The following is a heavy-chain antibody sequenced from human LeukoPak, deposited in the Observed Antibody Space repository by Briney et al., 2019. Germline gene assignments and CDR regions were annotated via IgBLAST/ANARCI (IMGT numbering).Heavy chain of an antibody. CDR1: GYTFTSYG. V-gene: IGHV1-18*01. CDR3: ARGFRYFDWLPPYYFDY. J-gene: IGHJ4*02. Sequence: VSAKVSCKASGYTFTSYGISWVRQAPGQGLEWMGWISAYNSNTNYAQKLQGRVTMTTDTSTSTAYMELRSLRSDDTAVYYCARGFRYFDWLPPYYFDYWGQGTLVTVSS. CDR2: ISAYNSNT. D-gene: IGHD3-9*01.